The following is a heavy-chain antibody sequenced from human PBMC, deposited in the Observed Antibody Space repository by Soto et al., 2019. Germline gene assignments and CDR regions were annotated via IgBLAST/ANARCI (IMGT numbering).Heavy chain of an antibody. CDR2: ISYDGSNK. V-gene: IGHV3-30-3*01. CDR3: ARVWGYCSGGSCYPSYGMDV. Sequence: GGSLRLSCAASGFTFSSYAMHWVGQAPGKGLEWVAVISYDGSNKYYADSVKGRFTISRDNSKNTLYLQMNSLRAEDTAVYYCARVWGYCSGGSCYPSYGMDVWGQGTTVTVSS. J-gene: IGHJ6*02. CDR1: GFTFSSYA. D-gene: IGHD2-15*01.